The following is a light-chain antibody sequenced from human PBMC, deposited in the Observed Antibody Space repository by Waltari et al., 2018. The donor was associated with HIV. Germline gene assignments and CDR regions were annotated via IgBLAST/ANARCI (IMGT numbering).Light chain of an antibody. CDR1: SSNLGTNT. CDR3: AAWDDSLNGQVV. Sequence: QSVLTQPPSASGTPGQRVTISCSGSSSNLGTNTVSWYQQVPGTSPNLLIYNNNQRPTWVPDRFSGSKSGTSASLAITGLQSEDESDYHCAAWDDSLNGQVVFGGGTKLTVL. CDR2: NNN. V-gene: IGLV1-44*01. J-gene: IGLJ3*02.